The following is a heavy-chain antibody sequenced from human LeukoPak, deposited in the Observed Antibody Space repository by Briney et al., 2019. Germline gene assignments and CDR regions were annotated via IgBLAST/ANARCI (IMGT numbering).Heavy chain of an antibody. J-gene: IGHJ3*02. V-gene: IGHV3-30*09. Sequence: GGSLRLSCAASGFTFSSYAMHWVRQAPGKGLEWVAFISYDGSNKYYADSVKGRFAISRDNSKNTLYLQMNSLRAEDTAVYYCVQEGPRGLAFDIWGQGTKVTVSS. CDR3: VQEGPRGLAFDI. CDR2: ISYDGSNK. CDR1: GFTFSSYA.